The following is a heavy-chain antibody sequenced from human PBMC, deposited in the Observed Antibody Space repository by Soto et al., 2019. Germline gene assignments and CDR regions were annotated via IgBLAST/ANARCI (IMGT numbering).Heavy chain of an antibody. V-gene: IGHV1-58*02. Sequence: QIQLVQFGPEVKKPGTPVKVSCKASGFTFSSSGIHWVRQARGQRLEWIGWIVVGSGNTNYAQKFQERVTITRDVSTNTAYMELTSLRSEDTAVYYCAAELAPTDQYNWFEPWGQGTLVTVSS. D-gene: IGHD1-1*01. CDR3: AAELAPTDQYNWFEP. J-gene: IGHJ5*02. CDR2: IVVGSGNT. CDR1: GFTFSSSG.